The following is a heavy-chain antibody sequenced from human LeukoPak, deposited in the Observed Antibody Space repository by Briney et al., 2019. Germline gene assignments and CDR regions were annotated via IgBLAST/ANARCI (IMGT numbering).Heavy chain of an antibody. D-gene: IGHD3-9*01. CDR1: GFTFSSHG. V-gene: IGHV3-30*02. CDR3: AKDSGYYYPRGMYY. CDR2: IRYDGSNK. J-gene: IGHJ4*02. Sequence: GGSLRLSCAASGFTFSSHGMHWVRQAPGKGLEWVAFIRYDGSNKYYADSVKGRFTISRDNSKNTLYLQMNSLRAEDTAVYYCAKDSGYYYPRGMYYWGQGTLVTVSS.